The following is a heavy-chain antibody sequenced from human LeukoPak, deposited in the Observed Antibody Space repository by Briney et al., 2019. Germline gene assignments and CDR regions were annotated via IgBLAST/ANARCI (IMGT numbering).Heavy chain of an antibody. CDR2: IIPIFGTA. CDR3: ARVAVRYGEYNWFDP. Sequence: AVKVSCKASGGTFSSYAISWVRQAPGQGLEWMGGIIPIFGTANYAQKFQGRVTITADESTSTAYMELSSLRSEDTAVYYCARVAVRYGEYNWFDPWGQGTLVTVSS. V-gene: IGHV1-69*01. J-gene: IGHJ5*02. D-gene: IGHD3-10*01. CDR1: GGTFSSYA.